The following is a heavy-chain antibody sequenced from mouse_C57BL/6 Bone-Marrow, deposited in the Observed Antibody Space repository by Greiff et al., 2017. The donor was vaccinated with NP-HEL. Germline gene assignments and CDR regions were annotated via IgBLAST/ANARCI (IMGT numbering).Heavy chain of an antibody. CDR3: TTVGLRYYAMDY. D-gene: IGHD2-4*01. CDR1: GFNIKDYY. CDR2: IDPEDGDT. Sequence: VQLQQSGAELVRPGASVKLSCTASGFNIKDYYMHWVKQRPEQGLEWIGRIDPEDGDTEYAPKFQGKATMTADTSSNPAYLQLSSLTSEDTAVYYCTTVGLRYYAMDYWGQGTSVTVSS. J-gene: IGHJ4*01. V-gene: IGHV14-1*01.